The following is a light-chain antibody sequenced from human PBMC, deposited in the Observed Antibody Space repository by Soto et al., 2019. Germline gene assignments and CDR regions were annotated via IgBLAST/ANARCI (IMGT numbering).Light chain of an antibody. Sequence: QSALTQPASVSGSPGQSITISCTGTSRDVGGYNYVSWYQQHPGKAPTLMISEVSNRPSGVSNRFSGSKSGNTASLTISGLQAEDEADYYCSSYTGSNLGVFGTGTKLTVL. CDR3: SSYTGSNLGV. CDR1: SRDVGGYNY. V-gene: IGLV2-14*01. J-gene: IGLJ1*01. CDR2: EVS.